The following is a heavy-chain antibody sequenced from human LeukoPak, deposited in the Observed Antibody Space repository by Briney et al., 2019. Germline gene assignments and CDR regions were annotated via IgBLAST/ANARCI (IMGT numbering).Heavy chain of an antibody. D-gene: IGHD6-19*01. J-gene: IGHJ4*02. V-gene: IGHV4-61*02. CDR3: AREGTLGSGWYDY. Sequence: PSETLSLTCTVSGGSISNEGDYWSWIRQPAGKGLEWIGRIYNSGTTNYNPSVKSRTSMSVDTSENQFSLNLRSVTAADTAVYYCAREGTLGSGWYDYWGQGTLVTVSS. CDR2: IYNSGTT. CDR1: GGSISNEGDY.